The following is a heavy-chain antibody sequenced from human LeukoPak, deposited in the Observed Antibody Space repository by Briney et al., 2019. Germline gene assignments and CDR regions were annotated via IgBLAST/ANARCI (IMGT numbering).Heavy chain of an antibody. V-gene: IGHV3-30*14. Sequence: GGSLRLSCAASGFTFSSYVIHWVRQAPGKGLEWVAVISYDGSNKYYADSVKGRFTISRDNSKNTLYLQMNSLRAEDTAVYYCARDVVTSVYNWFDPWGQGTLVTVSS. J-gene: IGHJ5*02. CDR1: GFTFSSYV. CDR2: ISYDGSNK. CDR3: ARDVVTSVYNWFDP. D-gene: IGHD3-22*01.